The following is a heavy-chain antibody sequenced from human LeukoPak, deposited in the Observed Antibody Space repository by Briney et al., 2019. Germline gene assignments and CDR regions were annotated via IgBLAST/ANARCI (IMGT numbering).Heavy chain of an antibody. CDR1: GYTFTSYA. CDR2: INAGNGNT. CDR3: ARDVKYDGRYFDWLFSLDY. J-gene: IGHJ4*02. V-gene: IGHV1-3*01. D-gene: IGHD3-9*01. Sequence: ASVKVSCKASGYTFTSYAMHWVRQAPGQRLEWMGWINAGNGNTKYSQKFQGRVTITRDTSTSTAYMELRSLRSDDTAVYYCARDVKYDGRYFDWLFSLDYWGQGTLVTVSS.